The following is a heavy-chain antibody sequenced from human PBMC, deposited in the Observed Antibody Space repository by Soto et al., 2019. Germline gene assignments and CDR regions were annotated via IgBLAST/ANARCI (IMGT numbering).Heavy chain of an antibody. CDR1: VVSFSGYY. D-gene: IGHD3-22*01. Sequence: PSETLSLTCAFYVVSFSGYYWSCIRHPPGKWLEWIGEINHSGSTNYNPSLKSRVAISVDTSKNQFSLKLSSVTAADTAVYYCARGVPLMEQKLVVGNFDYWGQGTLVTVSS. J-gene: IGHJ4*02. CDR2: INHSGST. V-gene: IGHV4-34*01. CDR3: ARGVPLMEQKLVVGNFDY.